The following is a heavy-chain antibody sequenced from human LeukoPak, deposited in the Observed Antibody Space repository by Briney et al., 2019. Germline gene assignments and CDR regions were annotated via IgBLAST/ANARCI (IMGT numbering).Heavy chain of an antibody. CDR1: GGSISSGSYY. D-gene: IGHD6-19*01. CDR3: ARVATVAGPDYYYYYYMDV. J-gene: IGHJ6*03. Sequence: PSQTLSLTCTVSGGSISSGSYYWSWLRQPAGKGLEWIGRIYTSGSTNYNPSLKSRVTLSVDTSKNQFSLKLRSVTAADTAVYYCARVATVAGPDYYYYYYMDVWGKGTTVTISS. CDR2: IYTSGST. V-gene: IGHV4-61*02.